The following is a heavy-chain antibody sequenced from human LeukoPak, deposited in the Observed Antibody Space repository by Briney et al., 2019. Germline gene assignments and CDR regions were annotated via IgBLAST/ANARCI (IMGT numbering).Heavy chain of an antibody. V-gene: IGHV1-18*01. CDR3: ARDTQHIVVVIAITAFDI. Sequence: ASVKVSCKASGYTFTSYGISWVRQAPEQGLEWMGWISAYNGNTNYAQKLQGRVTMTTDTSTSTASMELRSLRSDDTAVYYCARDTQHIVVVIAITAFDIWGQGTMVTVSS. J-gene: IGHJ3*02. D-gene: IGHD2-21*01. CDR2: ISAYNGNT. CDR1: GYTFTSYG.